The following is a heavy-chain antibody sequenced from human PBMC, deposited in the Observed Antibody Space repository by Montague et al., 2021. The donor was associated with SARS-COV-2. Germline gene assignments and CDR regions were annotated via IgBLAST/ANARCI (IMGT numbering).Heavy chain of an antibody. CDR3: AREIRGVCVDY. CDR1: GFSLSTSGMC. V-gene: IGHV2-70*11. CDR2: IDWDDDK. J-gene: IGHJ4*02. Sequence: PALVKPTQTFSGFSLSTSGMCVSWIRQPPGKALEWLARIDWDDDKYYSTSLKTRLTISKDTSKNQVVLTMPNMDPVDTATYYCAREIRGVCVDYWGQGTLVTVSS.